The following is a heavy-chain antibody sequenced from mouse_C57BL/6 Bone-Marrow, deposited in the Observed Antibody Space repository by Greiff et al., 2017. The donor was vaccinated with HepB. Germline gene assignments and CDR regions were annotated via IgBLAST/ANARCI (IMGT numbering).Heavy chain of an antibody. J-gene: IGHJ1*03. CDR2: ISDGGSYT. Sequence: EVHLVESGGGLVKPGGSLKLSCAASGFTFSSYAMSWVRQTPEKRLEWVATISDGGSYTYYPDNVKGRFTISRDNAKNNLYLQMSHLKSEDTAMYYCAGGYYGYFDVWGTGTTVTVSS. V-gene: IGHV5-4*01. D-gene: IGHD1-1*02. CDR3: AGGYYGYFDV. CDR1: GFTFSSYA.